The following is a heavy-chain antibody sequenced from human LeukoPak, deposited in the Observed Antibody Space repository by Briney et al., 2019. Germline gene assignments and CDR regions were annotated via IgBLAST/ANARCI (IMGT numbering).Heavy chain of an antibody. CDR1: GGSFSGYY. D-gene: IGHD6-13*01. J-gene: IGHJ4*02. V-gene: IGHV4-34*01. CDR2: INHSGST. CDR3: AREIAAAGTGRFDY. Sequence: SGTLSLTCAVYGGSFSGYYWSWIRQPPGKGLEWIGEINHSGSTNYNPSLKSRVTISVDTSKNQFSLKLSSVTAADTAVYYCAREIAAAGTGRFDYWGQGTLVTVSS.